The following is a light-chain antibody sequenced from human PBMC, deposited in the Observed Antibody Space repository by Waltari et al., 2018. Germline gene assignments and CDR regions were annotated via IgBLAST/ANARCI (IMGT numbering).Light chain of an antibody. CDR2: EGS. CDR3: CSYAGSSTFDVV. V-gene: IGLV2-23*01. CDR1: SSDVGSYNL. Sequence: QSALTQPASVSGSPGQSITISCTGTSSDVGSYNLVSWYQQHPGKAPKLMIYEGSKRPSGGSNRFSVSKSGNTASLTISGLQAEDEADYYCCSYAGSSTFDVVFGGGTKLTVL. J-gene: IGLJ2*01.